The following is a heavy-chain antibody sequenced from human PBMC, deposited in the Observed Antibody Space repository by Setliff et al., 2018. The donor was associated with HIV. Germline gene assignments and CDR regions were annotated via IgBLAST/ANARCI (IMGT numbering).Heavy chain of an antibody. D-gene: IGHD2-8*02. V-gene: IGHV3-23*01. Sequence: PGGSLRLSCAASGFTFSDCSMNWVRQAPGKGLEWVSAISSGGEIMFYADSVKGRFTISRDNSKNTLYLQMISLRADDTAVYYCAKSLLVAGNDYWGQGTLVTVSS. CDR1: GFTFSDCS. CDR3: AKSLLVAGNDY. CDR2: ISSGGEIM. J-gene: IGHJ4*02.